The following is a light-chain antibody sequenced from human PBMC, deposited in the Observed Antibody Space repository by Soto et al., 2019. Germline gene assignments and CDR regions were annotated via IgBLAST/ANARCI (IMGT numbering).Light chain of an antibody. Sequence: QSVLTQPASVSGSPGQSITISCTGTSTDVGAYKYVSWYQLHPGKAPKLMIYDVSNRPSGVSNRFSGSKSGNTASLTISGLQAEDEADYYCCSYTTSSTRVFGPGTKLTVL. J-gene: IGLJ1*01. CDR1: STDVGAYKY. CDR3: CSYTTSSTRV. V-gene: IGLV2-14*01. CDR2: DVS.